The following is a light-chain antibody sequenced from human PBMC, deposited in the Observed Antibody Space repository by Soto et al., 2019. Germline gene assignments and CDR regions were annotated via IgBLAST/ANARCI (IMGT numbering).Light chain of an antibody. V-gene: IGKV3-20*01. J-gene: IGKJ4*01. CDR3: QQYASSPLT. CDR1: QSVGRNY. Sequence: EIVLTQSPGTLSLSPGERANLSCRASQSVGRNYLAWYQQKPGQAPRLLIYDASSRATGIPDRFSGRGSGTDFTHTISRLEPEDFAVYYCQQYASSPLTFGGGTKVDMK. CDR2: DAS.